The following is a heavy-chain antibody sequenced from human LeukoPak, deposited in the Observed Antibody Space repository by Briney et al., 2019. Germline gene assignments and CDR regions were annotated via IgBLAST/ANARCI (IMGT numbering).Heavy chain of an antibody. V-gene: IGHV3-74*01. CDR3: ASELRLGY. CDR2: IKSDGSST. J-gene: IGHJ4*02. D-gene: IGHD3-10*01. Sequence: GGSLRLSCAASGFTFTNYWVHWVRQVPGKGLVWDSRIKSDGSSTHYADSVKGRFTISRDNARNTLYLQMNSLRAEDTAVYYCASELRLGYWGQGILVTVSS. CDR1: GFTFTNYW.